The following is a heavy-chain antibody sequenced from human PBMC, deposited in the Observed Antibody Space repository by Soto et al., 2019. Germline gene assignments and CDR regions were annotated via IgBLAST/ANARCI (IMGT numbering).Heavy chain of an antibody. CDR3: ARERWLQSTVSGNYYYFGMDV. D-gene: IGHD5-12*01. J-gene: IGHJ6*02. CDR1: GFTFSSYW. V-gene: IGHV3-74*01. Sequence: EMQLVESGGGLVQPGGSLRLSCAASGFTFSSYWMHWVRQAPGKGLVWVSCIKSDGSNTNYADSVKGRFTISRDNAKNRLYLQMNRRRADDKAVYYCARERWLQSTVSGNYYYFGMDVLGQGTTVTDS. CDR2: IKSDGSNT.